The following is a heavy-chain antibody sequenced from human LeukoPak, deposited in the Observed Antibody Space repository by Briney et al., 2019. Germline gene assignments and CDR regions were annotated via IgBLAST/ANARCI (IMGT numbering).Heavy chain of an antibody. CDR2: ISAYNGNT. D-gene: IGHD3-10*01. Sequence: ASVKVSCKASGYTFTSYGISWVRQAPGQGLEWMGWISAYNGNTNYAQKFQGRVTITADKSTSTAYMELSSLRSEDTAVYYCARDRAYYYGSGSYTAFDIWGQGTMVTVSS. J-gene: IGHJ3*02. CDR3: ARDRAYYYGSGSYTAFDI. V-gene: IGHV1-18*01. CDR1: GYTFTSYG.